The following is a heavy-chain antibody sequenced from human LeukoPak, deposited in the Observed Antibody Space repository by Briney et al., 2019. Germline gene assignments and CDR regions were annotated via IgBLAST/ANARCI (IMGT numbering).Heavy chain of an antibody. CDR2: INHSGST. D-gene: IGHD1-1*01. CDR3: ASLQTAGIDY. J-gene: IGHJ4*02. V-gene: IGHV4-34*01. CDR1: GGSFSGYY. Sequence: KASETLSLTCAVYGGSFSGYYWSWIRQPPGKGLEWIGEINHSGSTNYNPSLKSRVTISVDTSKNQFSLKLSSVTAADTAVYYCASLQTAGIDYWGQGTLVTVSS.